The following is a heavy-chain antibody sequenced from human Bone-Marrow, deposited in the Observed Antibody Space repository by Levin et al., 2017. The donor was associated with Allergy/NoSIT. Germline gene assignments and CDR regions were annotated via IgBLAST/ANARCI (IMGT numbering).Heavy chain of an antibody. D-gene: IGHD3-9*01. CDR3: ARVPALRFLDWFLDY. V-gene: IGHV4-39*02. Sequence: SETLSLTCTVSGDSIISATYYWGWVRQPPGKGLEWIGSVYFSGSTYLSPFLKSRVTMSVDTSSSHFSLNLSSVTAADTAVYYCARVPALRFLDWFLDYWGRGVLVTVSS. J-gene: IGHJ4*02. CDR1: GDSIISATYY. CDR2: VYFSGST.